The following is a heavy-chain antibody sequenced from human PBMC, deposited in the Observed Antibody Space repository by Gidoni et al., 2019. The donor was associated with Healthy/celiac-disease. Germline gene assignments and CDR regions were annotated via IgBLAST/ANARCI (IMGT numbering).Heavy chain of an antibody. D-gene: IGHD6-13*01. CDR1: GGSISSSNW. CDR2: IYHSGST. V-gene: IGHV4-4*02. CDR3: ARFPSPSSSSVDYYYGMDV. Sequence: QVQLQESGPGLVKPSGTLSLTCAVSGGSISSSNWWSWVRQPPGQGLEWFGEIYHSGSTNYNPPLKSRVTISVDKSKNQFSLKLSSVTAADTAVYYCARFPSPSSSSVDYYYGMDVWGQGTTVTVSS. J-gene: IGHJ6*02.